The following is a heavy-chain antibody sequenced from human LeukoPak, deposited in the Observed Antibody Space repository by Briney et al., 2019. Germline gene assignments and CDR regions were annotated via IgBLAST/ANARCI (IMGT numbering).Heavy chain of an antibody. Sequence: GASVKVSCKASGYTFTGYYMHWVRQAPGQGLEWMGWISAYNGNTNYAQKLQGRVTMTTDTSTSTAYMELRSLRSDDTAVYYCARSAMIRDAFDIWGQGTMVTVSS. V-gene: IGHV1-18*04. J-gene: IGHJ3*02. CDR3: ARSAMIRDAFDI. CDR1: GYTFTGYY. CDR2: ISAYNGNT. D-gene: IGHD3-22*01.